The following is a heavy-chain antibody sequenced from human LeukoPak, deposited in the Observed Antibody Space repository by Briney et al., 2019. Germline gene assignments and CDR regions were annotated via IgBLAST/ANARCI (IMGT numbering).Heavy chain of an antibody. V-gene: IGHV3-21*06. CDR3: ARVLLWFGEQYYFDN. CDR1: GFTFGSYS. J-gene: IGHJ4*02. CDR2: ISTSSSYR. D-gene: IGHD3-10*01. Sequence: GGSLRLSCAASGFTFGSYSMNWVRQAPGKGLEWVSSISTSSSYRYYADSVKGRFTISRDNAKNSLYLEMNSLRAEDTAMYYCARVLLWFGEQYYFDNWGQGTLVTVPS.